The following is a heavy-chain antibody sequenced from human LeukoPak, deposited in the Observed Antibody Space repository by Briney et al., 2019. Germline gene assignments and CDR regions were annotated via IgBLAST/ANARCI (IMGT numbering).Heavy chain of an antibody. J-gene: IGHJ3*01. V-gene: IGHV3-74*01. CDR3: IVVVEPPDSDGFDV. D-gene: IGHD1-14*01. CDR1: GFTFGNSW. Sequence: GGSLRLSCAASGFTFGNSWVHWVRQAPGKGLVWFSLINADGSTTSYADSVKGRFTISRDNARNTLSLEMNSLTIEDTAVYYCIVVVEPPDSDGFDVWGQGTMITVSS. CDR2: INADGSTT.